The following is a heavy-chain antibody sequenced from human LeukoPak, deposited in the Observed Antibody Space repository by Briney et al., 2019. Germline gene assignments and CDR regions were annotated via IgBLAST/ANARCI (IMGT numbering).Heavy chain of an antibody. Sequence: SETLSLTCAVSGYSITSTYWWGWIRQTPGRGLEWIGSLHHSGSTSYSPSLKSRVTISVDTSKHQFSLRLSSVTAADTAVYYCARVGGDDSTGHYSVDYWGQGTLVTVSS. V-gene: IGHV4-38-2*01. D-gene: IGHD3-22*01. CDR1: GYSITSTYW. J-gene: IGHJ4*02. CDR3: ARVGGDDSTGHYSVDY. CDR2: LHHSGST.